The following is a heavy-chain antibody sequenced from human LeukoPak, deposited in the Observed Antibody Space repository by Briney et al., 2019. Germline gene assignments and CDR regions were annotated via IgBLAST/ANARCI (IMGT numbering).Heavy chain of an antibody. CDR2: ISAYNGNT. D-gene: IGHD6-13*01. CDR3: ARDPFARYSSSWYGYYYGMDV. Sequence: ASVKVSCKASGYTFTSYGISWVRQAPGQGLEWMGRISAYNGNTNYAQKLQGRVTMTTDTSTSTAYMELRSLRSDDTAVYYCARDPFARYSSSWYGYYYGMDVWAKGPRSPSP. J-gene: IGHJ6*02. V-gene: IGHV1-18*01. CDR1: GYTFTSYG.